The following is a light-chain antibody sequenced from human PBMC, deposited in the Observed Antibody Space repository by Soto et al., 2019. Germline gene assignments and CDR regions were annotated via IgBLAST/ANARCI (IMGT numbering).Light chain of an antibody. CDR3: QQYNNWPRT. CDR1: QSVSSN. CDR2: GTS. V-gene: IGKV3-15*01. J-gene: IGKJ1*01. Sequence: IVITQSTTTLSVSPGERATLSCRASQSVSSNLAWYQQKPGQAPRLLIYGTSTRATGIPARFSGSGSGTEFTLTISSLQSEDFAVYYCQQYNNWPRTFAQRAKVDI.